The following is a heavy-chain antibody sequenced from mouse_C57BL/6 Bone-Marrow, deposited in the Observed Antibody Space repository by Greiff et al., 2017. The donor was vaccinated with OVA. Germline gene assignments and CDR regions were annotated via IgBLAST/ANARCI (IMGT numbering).Heavy chain of an antibody. J-gene: IGHJ3*01. D-gene: IGHD6-1*01. Sequence: VQLQQPGAELVKPGASVKLSCKASGYTFTSYWMQWVKQRPGQGLEWIGEIDPSDSYTNYNQKFKGKATLTVDTSSSTAYVQLSSLTSADSAVYDGARDRDSDNPAWFAYWGQGKLVTVTA. CDR2: IDPSDSYT. V-gene: IGHV1-50*01. CDR1: GYTFTSYW. CDR3: ARDRDSDNPAWFAY.